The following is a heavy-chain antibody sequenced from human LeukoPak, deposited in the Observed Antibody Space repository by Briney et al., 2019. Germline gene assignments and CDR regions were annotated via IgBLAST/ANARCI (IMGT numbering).Heavy chain of an antibody. CDR2: IRGSGGST. D-gene: IGHD5-12*01. J-gene: IGHJ4*02. V-gene: IGHV3-23*01. CDR3: AKPVRGYSGYDGEFDY. Sequence: GGFLRPSCAASGFTFSSYAMSWVRQAPGKGLEWVSAIRGSGGSTYYADSVKGRFTISRDNSKNTLYLQMNSLRAEDTAVYYCAKPVRGYSGYDGEFDYWGQGTLVTVSS. CDR1: GFTFSSYA.